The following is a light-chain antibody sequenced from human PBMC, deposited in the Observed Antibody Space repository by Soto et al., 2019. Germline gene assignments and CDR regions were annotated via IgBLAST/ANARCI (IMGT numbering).Light chain of an antibody. Sequence: EIVLTQSLATLSLSPGERATLSCRASQSVSSYLAWYQQKPGQAPRLLIYDASNRATGIPARFSGSGSGTDFTLNISSLEPEDFAVYYCQQRSNWPRYTFGQGTKLEIK. CDR2: DAS. J-gene: IGKJ2*01. V-gene: IGKV3-11*01. CDR3: QQRSNWPRYT. CDR1: QSVSSY.